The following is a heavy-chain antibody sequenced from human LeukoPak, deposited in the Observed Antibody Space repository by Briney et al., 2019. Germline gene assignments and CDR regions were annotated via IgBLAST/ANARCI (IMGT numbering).Heavy chain of an antibody. Sequence: PGGSLRLSCAASGFTFDDYGMSWVRQAPGKGLEWVSGINWNGGSTGYVDSVKGRFTISRDNAKNSLYLQMNSLRAEDTALYYCARASGSYDPYYYYYMEFWGKGTTVTVSS. CDR2: INWNGGST. J-gene: IGHJ6*03. D-gene: IGHD1-26*01. V-gene: IGHV3-20*04. CDR1: GFTFDDYG. CDR3: ARASGSYDPYYYYYMEF.